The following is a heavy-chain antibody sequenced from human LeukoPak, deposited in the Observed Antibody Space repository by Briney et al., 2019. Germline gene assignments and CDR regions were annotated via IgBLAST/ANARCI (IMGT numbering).Heavy chain of an antibody. CDR1: GDSICSTGFY. CDR2: LYSSGST. CDR3: TRSRSGTPFDS. V-gene: IGHV4-39*01. Sequence: SETLSLTCSVSGDSICSTGFYWGWVRQPPGRGLEWIAYLYSSGSTYYNPSLKSRVTISVDTSKNQFSRILSSVTAADTAVYYCTRSRSGTPFDSWGQGTLVTVSS. D-gene: IGHD2-15*01. J-gene: IGHJ4*02.